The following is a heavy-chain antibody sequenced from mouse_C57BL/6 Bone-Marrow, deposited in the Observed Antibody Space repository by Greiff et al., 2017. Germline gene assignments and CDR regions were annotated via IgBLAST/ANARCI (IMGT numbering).Heavy chain of an antibody. Sequence: DVKLVESGGDLVKPGGSLKLSCAASGFTFSSYGMSWVRQTPDKRLEWVATISSGGSYTYYPDSVKGRFTIPRDNAKNTLYLQMSSLKSEDTAMYYCARQALRSGDYWGQGTSVTVSS. CDR1: GFTFSSYG. V-gene: IGHV5-6*02. CDR2: ISSGGSYT. CDR3: ARQALRSGDY. J-gene: IGHJ4*01.